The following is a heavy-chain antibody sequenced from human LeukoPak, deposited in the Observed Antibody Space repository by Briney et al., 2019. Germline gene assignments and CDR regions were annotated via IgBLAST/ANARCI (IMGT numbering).Heavy chain of an antibody. CDR1: GDSITRDF. D-gene: IGHD3-10*01. CDR3: ARVCGSFPPHWYFDL. CDR2: VSHSGAP. Sequence: SETLSLTCTVSGDSITRDFWAWIRQPPGKGLEWIGYVSHSGAPNSNPSLKSRATLSLDTSKNEFSLTLRPVTATDTAVYYCARVCGSFPPHWYFDLWGRGTLVTVSS. V-gene: IGHV4-59*01. J-gene: IGHJ2*01.